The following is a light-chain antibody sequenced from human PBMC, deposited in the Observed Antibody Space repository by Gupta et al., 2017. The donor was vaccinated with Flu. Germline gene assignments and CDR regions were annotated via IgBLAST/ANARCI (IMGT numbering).Light chain of an antibody. CDR1: TIRSKN. J-gene: IGLJ2*01. Sequence: SYVATPPPSVWVAPGQTANIDCEGKTIRSKNVHWYQQRPDQAPLVVIHDDRARPSGIPERFSGSNSGNTATLIISRVEVGDEADYYCQVWDSDSENRYAVFGGGTKLTVL. CDR3: QVWDSDSENRYAV. CDR2: DDR. V-gene: IGLV3-21*02.